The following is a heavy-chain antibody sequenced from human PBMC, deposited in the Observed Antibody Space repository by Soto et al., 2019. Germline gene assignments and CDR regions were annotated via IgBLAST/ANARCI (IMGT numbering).Heavy chain of an antibody. D-gene: IGHD1-26*01. Sequence: SETLSLTCTVSGGSISSYHWSWIRQSPGKGLEWIGYVFYTGSTKYNPALKRRVTISVDTSKNQFSLKLSSVSAADTGLYYCARSYSGTFYGYDTWGQGILATVSS. V-gene: IGHV4-59*01. CDR2: VFYTGST. J-gene: IGHJ5*02. CDR3: ARSYSGTFYGYDT. CDR1: GGSISSYH.